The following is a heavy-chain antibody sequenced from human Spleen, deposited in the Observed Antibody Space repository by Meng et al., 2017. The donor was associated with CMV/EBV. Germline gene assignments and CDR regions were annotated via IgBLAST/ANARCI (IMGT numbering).Heavy chain of an antibody. D-gene: IGHD1-26*01. CDR1: GYTFFNYG. CDR2: IGAYNGNT. Sequence: ASVKVSCKASGYTFFNYGLSWLRQALGQGLEWMGWIGAYNGNTNYAQKFQGRVTITTDTSTSTAFMELRNLRSDDTAVYYCASHLTWEYLYWGQGTLGTVSS. CDR3: ASHLTWEYLY. J-gene: IGHJ4*02. V-gene: IGHV1-18*01.